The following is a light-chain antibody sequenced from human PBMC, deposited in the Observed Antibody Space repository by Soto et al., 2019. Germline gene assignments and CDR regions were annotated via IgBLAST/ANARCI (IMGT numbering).Light chain of an antibody. CDR1: QSISSW. CDR3: QQYNNYSFT. Sequence: DIQMTQSPSTLSASVGDRVTITCRASQSISSWLAWYQQKPGKAPKLLIYDASSLVSGVPSRFSGSGSGTEFTLTISSLQPDDFASDYCQQYNNYSFTFGPGTKVNIK. V-gene: IGKV1-5*01. J-gene: IGKJ3*01. CDR2: DAS.